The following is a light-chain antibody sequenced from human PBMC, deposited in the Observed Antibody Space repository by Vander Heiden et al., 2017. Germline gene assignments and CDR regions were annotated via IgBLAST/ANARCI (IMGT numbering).Light chain of an antibody. V-gene: IGKV3-15*01. CDR2: GAS. Sequence: EIGMTKSPATMSVPPGERATLSCRASQSISSNLAWYQQKPGQAPRLLIYGASTRATGIPASFSGSGSGTEFTLTISSLQSEDFAVYYCQQYYDWPPYTFGQGTKVEIK. CDR3: QQYYDWPPYT. J-gene: IGKJ2*01. CDR1: QSISSN.